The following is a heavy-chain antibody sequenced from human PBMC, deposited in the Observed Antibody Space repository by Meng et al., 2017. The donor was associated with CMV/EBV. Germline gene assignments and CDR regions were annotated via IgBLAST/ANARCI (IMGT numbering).Heavy chain of an antibody. V-gene: IGHV3-11*04. CDR2: LSSSGNSI. CDR1: GFTVSDYY. D-gene: IGHD1-26*01. CDR3: ASEVGATSR. Sequence: SCAASGFTVSDYYMSWIRQAPWKGVEWVSYLSSSGNSIYYAEPVKGRFTSSRDNAKHSLYLQMNSLRAEDTAVYYCASEVGATSRGGQGTLVTVSS. J-gene: IGHJ4*02.